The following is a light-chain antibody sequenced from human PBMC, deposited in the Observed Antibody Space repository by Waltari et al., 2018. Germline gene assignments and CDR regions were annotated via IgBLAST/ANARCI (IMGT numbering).Light chain of an antibody. J-gene: IGLJ3*02. CDR2: VNSDGSH. Sequence: QLVMTQSPSASVSLGASVKLPCTLSRGHCSNAPPGLPQQPEKGPRYLMKVNSDGSHSKGDEIPDRFSGSTSGAERYLTISSVQPEDEADYYCQTGGHGTWVFGGGTKLTVL. CDR3: QTGGHGTWV. CDR1: RGHCSNA. V-gene: IGLV4-69*01.